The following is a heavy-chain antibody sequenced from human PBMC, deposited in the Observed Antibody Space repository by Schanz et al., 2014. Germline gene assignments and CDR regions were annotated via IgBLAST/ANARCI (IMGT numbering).Heavy chain of an antibody. V-gene: IGHV3-53*01. J-gene: IGHJ3*01. CDR2: LYTGGST. CDR1: GFTVSTNY. CDR3: VRDAGRDGYNLAFDV. D-gene: IGHD1-1*01. Sequence: VHLVESGGGVVRPGGSLRLSCAVSGFTVSTNYMTWVRQAPGKGLECVSVLYTGGSTFYAESVRGRFFISRDSSKNTLFLHMNSLRAEDTAVYYCVRDAGRDGYNLAFDVWGQGTLVTVSS.